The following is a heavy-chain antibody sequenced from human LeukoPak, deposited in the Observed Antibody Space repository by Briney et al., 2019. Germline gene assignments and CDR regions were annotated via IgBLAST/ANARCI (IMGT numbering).Heavy chain of an antibody. CDR3: AREVASMGASGGSFDY. Sequence: GASVKVSCKASGGTFSSYAISWVRQAPGQGLEWMGGIIPIFGTANYAQKFQGRVTITADESTSTAYMELSSLRSEDTAVCYCAREVASMGASGGSFDYWGQGTLVTVSS. J-gene: IGHJ4*02. CDR1: GGTFSSYA. D-gene: IGHD1-26*01. V-gene: IGHV1-69*13. CDR2: IIPIFGTA.